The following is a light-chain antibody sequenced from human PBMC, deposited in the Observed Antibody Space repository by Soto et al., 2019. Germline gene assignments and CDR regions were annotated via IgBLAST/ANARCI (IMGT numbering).Light chain of an antibody. Sequence: SVLPQPPSASGTPGQRVTISCSTSSSNLGDNTVNWYQHVPGTAPKLLIYSYDQRPSGVPDRFSGSKSGTSASLAISGLQSEDEADYYCAAWDASLDGYVFGTGTK. CDR1: SSNLGDNT. CDR3: AAWDASLDGYV. J-gene: IGLJ1*01. CDR2: SYD. V-gene: IGLV1-44*01.